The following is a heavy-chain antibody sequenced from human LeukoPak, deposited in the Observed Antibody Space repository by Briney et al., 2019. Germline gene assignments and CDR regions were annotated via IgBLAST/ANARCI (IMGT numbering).Heavy chain of an antibody. CDR1: GYSISSGYY. CDR2: IYQSGST. D-gene: IGHD3-3*01. CDR3: ARDLGLTISDNWFDP. Sequence: SETLSLTCAVSGYSISSGYYWDWIRQPPGKGLEWIGSIYQSGSTYYNPSLESRVTISVDTSKNQFSLELSSVTAADTAVYYCARDLGLTISDNWFDPWGQGTLVTVSS. V-gene: IGHV4-38-2*02. J-gene: IGHJ5*02.